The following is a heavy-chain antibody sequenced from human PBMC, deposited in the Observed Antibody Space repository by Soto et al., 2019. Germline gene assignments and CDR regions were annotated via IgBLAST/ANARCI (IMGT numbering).Heavy chain of an antibody. CDR1: GYSFTSYW. J-gene: IGHJ4*02. CDR3: ARLLSVAGTPNYFDY. D-gene: IGHD6-19*01. V-gene: IGHV5-10-1*01. CDR2: MDPSDSYT. Sequence: GESLKISCKGSGYSFTSYWISWVRQMPGKGLEWMGRMDPSDSYTNYSPSFQGHGTISADESISTAYLQWSSLKASDPAMYYCARLLSVAGTPNYFDYWGQGTLVGVSS.